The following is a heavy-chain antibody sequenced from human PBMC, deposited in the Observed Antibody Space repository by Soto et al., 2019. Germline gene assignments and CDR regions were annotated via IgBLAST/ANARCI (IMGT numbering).Heavy chain of an antibody. J-gene: IGHJ4*02. D-gene: IGHD3-16*01. CDR1: GFSLSTTAVG. CDR3: AHIAYAWVLGGFDY. V-gene: IGHV2-5*02. CDR2: IYWDDDK. Sequence: EFGPTLGNPARTLTLTCTFSGFSLSTTAVGVGWIRQPPGRALEWLAVIYWDDDKRYSPSLKSRLTITKDTSKNQVVLTMTNMDPVDTGTYYCAHIAYAWVLGGFDYWGQGTLVTVSS.